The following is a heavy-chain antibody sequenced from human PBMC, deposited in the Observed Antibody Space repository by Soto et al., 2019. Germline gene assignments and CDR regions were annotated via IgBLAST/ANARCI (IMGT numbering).Heavy chain of an antibody. V-gene: IGHV3-30-3*01. J-gene: IGHJ4*02. Sequence: QVQLVESGGGVVQPGRSLRLSCAASGFTFSSYAMHWVRQAPGKGLEWVAVISYDGSNKYYADSVKGRFTISRDNSKNTLYLQMNSLRAEDTAVYYCASLGGAIAAAGHYFDYWGQETLVTVSS. D-gene: IGHD6-13*01. CDR2: ISYDGSNK. CDR1: GFTFSSYA. CDR3: ASLGGAIAAAGHYFDY.